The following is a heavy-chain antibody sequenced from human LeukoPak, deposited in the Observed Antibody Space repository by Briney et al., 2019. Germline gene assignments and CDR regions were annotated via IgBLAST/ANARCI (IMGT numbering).Heavy chain of an antibody. CDR2: MNPNSGEK. D-gene: IGHD3-10*01. CDR1: GYTFTSYD. CDR3: ARGPNNQVVRGVIGYYYMDV. V-gene: IGHV1-8*01. Sequence: ASVKVSCKASGYTFTSYDINWVRQATGQGLEWMGWMNPNSGEKGHAQKFQGRVTITRETSINTAYMELSSLRSEDTAVSYCARGPNNQVVRGVIGYYYMDVWGKGTTVTVSS. J-gene: IGHJ6*03.